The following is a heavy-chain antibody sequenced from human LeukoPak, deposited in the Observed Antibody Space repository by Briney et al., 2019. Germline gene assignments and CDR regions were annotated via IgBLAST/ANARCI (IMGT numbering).Heavy chain of an antibody. V-gene: IGHV5-51*01. D-gene: IGHD5-24*01. Sequence: GESLKISCKGSGYSVTNYWIGWLRQMPGKGLEWMGIIYPSDSDTRYSPSFQGQVTISADKSISIAYLQWNSLKASDTAMYYCARVPLRDGYNYYFDYGGQGTLVTVSS. CDR2: IYPSDSDT. CDR1: GYSVTNYW. CDR3: ARVPLRDGYNYYFDY. J-gene: IGHJ4*02.